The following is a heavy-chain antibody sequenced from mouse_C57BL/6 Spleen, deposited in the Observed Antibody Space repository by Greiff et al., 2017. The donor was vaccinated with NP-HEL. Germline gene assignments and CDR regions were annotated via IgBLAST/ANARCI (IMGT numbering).Heavy chain of an antibody. J-gene: IGHJ2*01. CDR2: LHPSSGST. D-gene: IGHD1-1*01. CDR3: EPYYYSSSSYYFDY. V-gene: IGHV1-64*01. CDR1: GYTFTSYW. Sequence: QVQLQQPGAELVKPGASVKLSCKASGYTFTSYWMHWVKQRPGQGLEWIGMLHPSSGSTNYNEKFKSKATLTVAKSSSTAYMQLSSLTSEDSAVYYCEPYYYSSSSYYFDYWGQGTTLTVSS.